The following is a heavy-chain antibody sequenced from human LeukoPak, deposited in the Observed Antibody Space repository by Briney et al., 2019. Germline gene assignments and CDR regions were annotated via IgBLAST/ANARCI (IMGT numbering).Heavy chain of an antibody. V-gene: IGHV2-5*02. Sequence: KRSGPTLVKPTQTLTLTCSFSGFSLNTRGVAVGWIRQPPGKALEWLGCIYWDDDKRYSPSLKSRLTITKDASKDQVVLTMTNMDPVDTATYYCARRTFVRPGPGAAGRNVWYFDYWVQGILVTVSS. CDR2: IYWDDDK. J-gene: IGHJ4*02. D-gene: IGHD6-13*01. CDR1: GFSLNTRGVA. CDR3: ARRTFVRPGPGAAGRNVWYFDY.